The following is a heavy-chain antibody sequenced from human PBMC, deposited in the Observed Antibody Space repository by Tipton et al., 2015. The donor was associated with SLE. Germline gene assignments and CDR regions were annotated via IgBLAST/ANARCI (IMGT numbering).Heavy chain of an antibody. CDR1: GGSISSGSYY. CDR2: IYSRGTT. CDR3: ARGVLGFWSYYYMDV. V-gene: IGHV4-61*02. J-gene: IGHJ6*03. D-gene: IGHD3-16*01. Sequence: TLSLTCTVSGGSISSGSYYWSWIRQSAGKGLEWIGRIYSRGTTYYTPSLKSRVTISVDTSRNQFSLKLSSVTAADTAVYYCARGVLGFWSYYYMDVWGKGTTVTVSS.